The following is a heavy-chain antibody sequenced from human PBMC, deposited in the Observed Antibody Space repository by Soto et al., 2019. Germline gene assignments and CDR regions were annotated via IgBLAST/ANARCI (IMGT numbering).Heavy chain of an antibody. Sequence: PGGSLRLSCAASGFTFSSYGMHWVRQAPGKGLEWVAVISYDGSNKYYADSVKGRFTISRDNSKNTLYLQMNSLRAEDTAVHYCATETLSCFDPWGQGTLVTVSS. V-gene: IGHV3-30*03. J-gene: IGHJ5*02. CDR3: ATETLSCFDP. CDR2: ISYDGSNK. CDR1: GFTFSSYG.